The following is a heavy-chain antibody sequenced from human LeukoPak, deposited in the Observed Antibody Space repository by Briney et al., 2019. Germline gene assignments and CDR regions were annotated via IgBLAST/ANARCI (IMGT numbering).Heavy chain of an antibody. CDR2: ISYDGSNK. V-gene: IGHV3-30-3*01. CDR1: GFTFSSYA. J-gene: IGHJ4*02. Sequence: PGGSLRLSCAASGFTFSSYAMHWVRQAPGKGLEWVAVISYDGSNKYYADSVKGRFTISRDNSKNTLYLQMNSLRAEDTAVYYRARAKSSGWYVDYWGQGTLVTVSS. D-gene: IGHD6-19*01. CDR3: ARAKSSGWYVDY.